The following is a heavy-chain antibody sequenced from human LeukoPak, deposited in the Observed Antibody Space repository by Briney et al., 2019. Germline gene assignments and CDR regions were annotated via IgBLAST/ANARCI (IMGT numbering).Heavy chain of an antibody. J-gene: IGHJ4*02. CDR2: IKPSGSEK. Sequence: PGGSLRLSCEGSGFTFSNYWMTWVRQAPEKGLEWVANIKPSGSEKHYADSVEGRFTISRDNAKNAVDLLLNSLRAEDTAVYYCARVWELSYDYWGQGTLVTVSS. CDR1: GFTFSNYW. V-gene: IGHV3-7*03. CDR3: ARVWELSYDY. D-gene: IGHD3-16*02.